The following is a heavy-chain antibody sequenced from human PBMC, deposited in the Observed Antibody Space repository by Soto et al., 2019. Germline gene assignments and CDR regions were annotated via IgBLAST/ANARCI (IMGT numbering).Heavy chain of an antibody. V-gene: IGHV5-51*01. CDR1: GYSFSNYW. CDR3: ATFPVNCGGDCFFDY. Sequence: GESLKISCKGSGYSFSNYWIGWVRQMPGKGLECMGIIYPSDADTRYSPSFQGQVTISVDKSITTAYLQWRSRKASDTAMYFCATFPVNCGGDCFFDYWGQGNLVTVCS. D-gene: IGHD2-21*02. J-gene: IGHJ4*02. CDR2: IYPSDADT.